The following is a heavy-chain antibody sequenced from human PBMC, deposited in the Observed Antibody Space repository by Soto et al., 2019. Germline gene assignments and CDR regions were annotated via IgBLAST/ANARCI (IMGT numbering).Heavy chain of an antibody. D-gene: IGHD1-7*01. CDR2: IYYSGST. CDR3: ARTGWNYPLDY. CDR1: GGSVSSGSYY. J-gene: IGHJ4*02. V-gene: IGHV4-61*01. Sequence: QVQLQESGPGLVKPSETLSLTCTVSGGSVSSGSYYWSWIRQPPGKGLEWIGYIYYSGSTNYNPSIKSRVTLSVDTCKNQFSLKLNSVTAADTAVYYCARTGWNYPLDYWGQGTLVTVSS.